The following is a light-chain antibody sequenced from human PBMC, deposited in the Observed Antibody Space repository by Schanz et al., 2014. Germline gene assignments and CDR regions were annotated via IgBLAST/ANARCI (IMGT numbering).Light chain of an antibody. CDR3: QQYNYWPPFT. Sequence: EIVMTQSPATLSLSPGERATLSCRASQSVSANLAWYQQKPGQAPSLLIYGASTRATGIPARFSGSGSGTEFTLTISSLQPEDFATYYCQQYNYWPPFTFGQGTKLEIK. V-gene: IGKV3-15*01. J-gene: IGKJ2*01. CDR2: GAS. CDR1: QSVSAN.